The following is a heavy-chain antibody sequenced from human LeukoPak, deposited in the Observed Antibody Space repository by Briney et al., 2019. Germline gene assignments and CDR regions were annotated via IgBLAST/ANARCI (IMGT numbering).Heavy chain of an antibody. D-gene: IGHD3-22*01. CDR1: GFTFSSYG. CDR3: AKEYTPNHYYDSSGYYDY. Sequence: GGSLRLSCAASGFTFSSYGMHWVRQAPGKGLEWVAVISYDGSNKYYADSVKGRFTISRDNSKNTLYLQMNSLRAEDTAVYYCAKEYTPNHYYDSSGYYDYWGQGTLVTVSS. CDR2: ISYDGSNK. J-gene: IGHJ4*02. V-gene: IGHV3-30*18.